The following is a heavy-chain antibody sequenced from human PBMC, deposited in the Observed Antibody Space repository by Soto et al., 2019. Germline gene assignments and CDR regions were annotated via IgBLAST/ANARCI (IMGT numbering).Heavy chain of an antibody. Sequence: SETLSLTCTVSGGPISSYYWSWIRQPPGKGLEWIGYIYYSGSTNYNPSLKSRVTISVDTSKNQFSLKLSSVTAADTAVYYCARHFWSGYYTGIFDYWGQGTLVTVS. D-gene: IGHD3-3*02. CDR2: IYYSGST. CDR1: GGPISSYY. V-gene: IGHV4-59*01. J-gene: IGHJ4*02. CDR3: ARHFWSGYYTGIFDY.